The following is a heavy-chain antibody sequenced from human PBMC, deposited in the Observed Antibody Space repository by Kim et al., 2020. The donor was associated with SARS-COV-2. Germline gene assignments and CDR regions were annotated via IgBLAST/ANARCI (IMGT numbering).Heavy chain of an antibody. CDR1: GGSISSSSYY. J-gene: IGHJ5*02. Sequence: SETLSLTCTVSGGSISSSSYYWGWIRQPPGKGLEWIGSIYYSGSTYYNPSLKSRVTISVDTSKNQFSLKLSSVTAADTAVYYCARAEFSYGSGSYYKSWFDPWGQGTLVTVSS. CDR3: ARAEFSYGSGSYYKSWFDP. CDR2: IYYSGST. V-gene: IGHV4-39*01. D-gene: IGHD3-10*01.